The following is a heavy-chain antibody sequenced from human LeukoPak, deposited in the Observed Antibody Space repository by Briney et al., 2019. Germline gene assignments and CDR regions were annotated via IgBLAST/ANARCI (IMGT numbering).Heavy chain of an antibody. CDR1: GFSFSNFL. CDR3: VRSDADGGRHYYS. J-gene: IGHJ5*01. CDR2: IGRDGRST. Sequence: PGRSLTLSCSASGFSFSNFLMNWVRQSPGRGLEWVSRIGRDGRSTFYADSVKGRFTISRDNPKNTLYLHRNSLRAEDTAVYSCVRSDADGGRHYYSWGHGTLVTVSS. V-gene: IGHV3-74*01. D-gene: IGHD1-26*01.